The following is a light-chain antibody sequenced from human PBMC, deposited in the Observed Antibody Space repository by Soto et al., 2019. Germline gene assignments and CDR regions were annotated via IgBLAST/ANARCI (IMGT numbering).Light chain of an antibody. Sequence: EVVMTQSPATLFVSPGERVTVSCRASQSVSSNLAWYQQKPGQAPRLLIYEASTRPADTPVRFSGSGYGRQFTLTISSLQSEDFVVYFCHQYNDGPGGTFGQGTKVGIK. CDR2: EAS. V-gene: IGKV3-15*01. CDR3: HQYNDGPGGT. J-gene: IGKJ1*01. CDR1: QSVSSN.